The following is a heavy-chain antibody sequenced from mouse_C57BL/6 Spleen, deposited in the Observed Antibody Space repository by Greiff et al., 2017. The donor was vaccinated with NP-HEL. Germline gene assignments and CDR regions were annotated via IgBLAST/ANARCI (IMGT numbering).Heavy chain of an antibody. Sequence: EVKLVESGAELVRPGASVKLSCTASGFNIKDDYMHWVKQRPEQGLEWIGWIDPENGDTEYASKFQGKATITADTSSNTAYLQLSSLTSEDTAVYYCTALIYYYGSSSRFAYWGQGTLVTVSA. CDR2: IDPENGDT. D-gene: IGHD1-1*01. CDR3: TALIYYYGSSSRFAY. CDR1: GFNIKDDY. V-gene: IGHV14-4*01. J-gene: IGHJ3*01.